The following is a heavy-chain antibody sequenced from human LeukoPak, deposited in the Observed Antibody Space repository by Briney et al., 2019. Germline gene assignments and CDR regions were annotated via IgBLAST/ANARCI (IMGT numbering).Heavy chain of an antibody. Sequence: SVKVSCKASGGTFSSYAISWVRQAPGQGLEWMGGIIPIFGTANYAQKFQGRVTITADESTSTAYMELSSLRSEDTAVYYCAKPTRGDGSFLIEYWGQGTLVTVSS. V-gene: IGHV1-69*13. D-gene: IGHD1-26*01. CDR1: GGTFSSYA. CDR3: AKPTRGDGSFLIEY. J-gene: IGHJ4*02. CDR2: IIPIFGTA.